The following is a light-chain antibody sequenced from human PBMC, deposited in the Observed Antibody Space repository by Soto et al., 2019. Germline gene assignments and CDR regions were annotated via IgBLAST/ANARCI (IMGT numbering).Light chain of an antibody. CDR2: DAS. CDR3: QQRSNWPGYT. Sequence: ILMTQSPATLSVSPGERATLSCRASQSVSNNLAWYQQKPGQAPRLLIYDASTRATGIPARFSGSGSGTEFTLTISGLQSEDFAVYYCQQRSNWPGYTFGQGTKLEIK. CDR1: QSVSNN. V-gene: IGKV3-15*01. J-gene: IGKJ2*01.